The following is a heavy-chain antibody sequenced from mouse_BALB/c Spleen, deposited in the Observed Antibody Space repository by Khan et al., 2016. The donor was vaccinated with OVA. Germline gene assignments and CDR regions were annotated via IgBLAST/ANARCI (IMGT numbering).Heavy chain of an antibody. Sequence: QVQLKQSGAELAKPGASVKMSCKASGYTFTTYWMHWVKQRPGQGLEWIGYINPTSGYTDYNEKFKDRATLSAAKSSSTASMQLSSLTSEDSAVYYCTRDRIDNWGQGTTLTVSS. CDR3: TRDRIDN. CDR2: INPTSGYT. J-gene: IGHJ2*01. V-gene: IGHV1-7*01. CDR1: GYTFTTYW.